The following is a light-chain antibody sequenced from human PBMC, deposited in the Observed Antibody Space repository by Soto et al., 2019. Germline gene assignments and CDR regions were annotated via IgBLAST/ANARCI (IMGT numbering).Light chain of an antibody. CDR1: QSISRY. CDR2: AAS. V-gene: IGKV1-39*01. CDR3: QQNYRDTPWT. Sequence: DIQMTQSPSSLSASVGERVTITCRASQSISRYGNWYQQKPGKAPTLLISAASSLERGVPSRFSGGGSGTNFTLTISSLQPEDFASYHCQQNYRDTPWTFGQGTKVEVK. J-gene: IGKJ1*01.